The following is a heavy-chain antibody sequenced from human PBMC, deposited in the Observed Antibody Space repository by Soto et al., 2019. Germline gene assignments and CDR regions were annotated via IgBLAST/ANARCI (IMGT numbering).Heavy chain of an antibody. Sequence: DVQLLESGGGVVQPGGSLRLSCGASGVTFSSYDMSWVRQAPGKGLEWVSTVSRSGGRTYYEDSVKGRFTISRDNSKNTMYLQMNRLTVEDRAVYYGEKGGRTMIQHDTFDTWGQGTMVTVSA. V-gene: IGHV3-23*01. CDR2: VSRSGGRT. CDR3: EKGGRTMIQHDTFDT. D-gene: IGHD3-22*01. CDR1: GVTFSSYD. J-gene: IGHJ3*02.